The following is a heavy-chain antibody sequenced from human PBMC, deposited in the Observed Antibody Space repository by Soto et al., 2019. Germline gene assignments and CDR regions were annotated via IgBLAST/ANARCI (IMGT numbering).Heavy chain of an antibody. CDR2: IYHSGST. CDR1: GGSISSGGYS. V-gene: IGHV4-30-2*01. Sequence: SETLSLTCAVSGGSISSGGYSWSWIRQPPGKGLEWIGYIYHSGSTYYNPSLKSRVTISVDTSKNQFSLKLSSVTAADTAMYYCARRCDPSGDMCYPAFDYWGQGTLVTVAS. D-gene: IGHD2-15*01. CDR3: ARRCDPSGDMCYPAFDY. J-gene: IGHJ4*02.